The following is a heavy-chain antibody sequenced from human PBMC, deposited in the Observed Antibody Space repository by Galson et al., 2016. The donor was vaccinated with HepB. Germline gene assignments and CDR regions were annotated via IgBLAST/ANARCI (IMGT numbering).Heavy chain of an antibody. Sequence: SLRLSCAASGFSFSNSGMSWVRQAPGRGLEWVSSITRSGDATHYADFVKGRFTISRDNSKNTLYLYMNNLTAGDTAIYYCGKYGGFDYWGQGALVTVSS. CDR2: ITRSGDAT. V-gene: IGHV3-23*01. CDR1: GFSFSNSG. D-gene: IGHD3-16*01. J-gene: IGHJ4*02. CDR3: GKYGGFDY.